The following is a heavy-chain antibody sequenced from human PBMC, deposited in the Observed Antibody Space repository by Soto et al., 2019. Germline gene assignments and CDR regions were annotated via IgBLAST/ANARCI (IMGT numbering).Heavy chain of an antibody. Sequence: ASVKVSCKASGYTFTSYGISWVRQAPGQGLEWMGWISAYNGNTNYAQKLQGRVTMTTDTSTSTAYMELRSLRSDDTAVYYCARDEVLRYSYGPGYYYGMDVWGQGTTVTVSS. CDR1: GYTFTSYG. CDR2: ISAYNGNT. CDR3: ARDEVLRYSYGPGYYYGMDV. D-gene: IGHD5-18*01. J-gene: IGHJ6*02. V-gene: IGHV1-18*01.